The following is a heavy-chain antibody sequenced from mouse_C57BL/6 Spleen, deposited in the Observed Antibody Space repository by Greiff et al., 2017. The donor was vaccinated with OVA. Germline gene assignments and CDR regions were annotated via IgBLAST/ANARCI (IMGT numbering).Heavy chain of an antibody. Sequence: VQLQQPGAELVKPGASVKMSCKASGYTFTSYWITWVKQRPGQGLEWIGDIYPGSGSTNYNEKFKSKATLTVDTSSSTAYMQLSSLTSEDSAVYYCARGEGYDYDVAYWGQGTLVTVSA. CDR2: IYPGSGST. CDR3: ARGEGYDYDVAY. V-gene: IGHV1-55*01. CDR1: GYTFTSYW. J-gene: IGHJ3*01. D-gene: IGHD2-4*01.